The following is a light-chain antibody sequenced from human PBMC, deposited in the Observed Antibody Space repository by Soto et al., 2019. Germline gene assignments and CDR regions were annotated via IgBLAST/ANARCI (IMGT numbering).Light chain of an antibody. CDR1: SSDVGGYNY. Sequence: QSVLTQPRSVSGSPGQSFTISCTGTSSDVGGYNYVSWYQQHPGKAPKLMIYDVSKRPSGVPDRFSGSKSGNTASLTISGLQAEDEADYYCCSYAGSYTWVFGGGTQLTVL. V-gene: IGLV2-11*01. CDR3: CSYAGSYTWV. J-gene: IGLJ3*02. CDR2: DVS.